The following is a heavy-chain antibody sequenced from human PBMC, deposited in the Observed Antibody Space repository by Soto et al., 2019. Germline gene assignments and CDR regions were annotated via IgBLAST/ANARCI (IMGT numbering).Heavy chain of an antibody. CDR2: IIPIFGTA. J-gene: IGHJ5*02. V-gene: IGHV1-69*13. D-gene: IGHD3-10*01. CDR3: ARDTRYGSGSYADWFDP. CDR1: GGTFSSYA. Sequence: SVKVSCKASGGTFSSYAISWVRQAPGQGLEWMGGIIPIFGTANYAQKFQGRVTITADESTSTAYMELSSLRSEDTAVYYCARDTRYGSGSYADWFDPWGQGTLVTVSS.